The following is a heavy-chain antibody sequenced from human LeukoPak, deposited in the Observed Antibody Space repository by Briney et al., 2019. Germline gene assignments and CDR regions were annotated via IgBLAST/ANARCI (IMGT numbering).Heavy chain of an antibody. CDR1: GGSISSYY. J-gene: IGHJ4*02. D-gene: IGHD3-3*01. CDR3: ARDKGGYYPQPFDY. CDR2: IYYRGST. Sequence: SETLSLTCTVSGGSISSYYWSWIRQPPGKGLEWVGYIYYRGSTNYNPSLKRRVTIPVDTSKNQFSLKLSSVTAADTAVYYCARDKGGYYPQPFDYWGQGTLVTVSS. V-gene: IGHV4-59*01.